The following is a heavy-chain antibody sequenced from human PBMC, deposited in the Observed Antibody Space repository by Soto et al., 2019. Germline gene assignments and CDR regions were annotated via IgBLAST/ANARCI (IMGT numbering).Heavy chain of an antibody. CDR3: ARGRYGDY. CDR2: ISAHNGNT. D-gene: IGHD1-1*01. Sequence: QVHLVQSGAEVKKPGASVKVSCKASGYTFTSYGITWVRQAPGQGLEWMGWISAHNGNTAYAQKLQGRVIVTRDTSTSTAYMELRSLRSGDMAVYYCARGRYGDYWGQGAMVTVSS. J-gene: IGHJ4*02. V-gene: IGHV1-18*03. CDR1: GYTFTSYG.